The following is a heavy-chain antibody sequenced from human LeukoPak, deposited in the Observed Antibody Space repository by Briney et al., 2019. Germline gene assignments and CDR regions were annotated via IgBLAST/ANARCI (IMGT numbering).Heavy chain of an antibody. Sequence: SETLSLTCTVSGGSISTDYWNWIRQPPGKGLEWIGYIYPSGRSNYSPSLKSRVTISADTSKRQFSPKLTSVTAADTAVYYCASFYYGSGLAVDYWGQGILVTVSS. CDR1: GGSISTDY. CDR2: IYPSGRS. CDR3: ASFYYGSGLAVDY. J-gene: IGHJ4*02. V-gene: IGHV4-4*09. D-gene: IGHD3-10*01.